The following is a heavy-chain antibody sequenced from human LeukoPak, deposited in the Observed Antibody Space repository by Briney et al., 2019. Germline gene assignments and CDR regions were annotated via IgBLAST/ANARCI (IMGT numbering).Heavy chain of an antibody. CDR3: TRAGYSSGFDS. V-gene: IGHV3-74*03. D-gene: IGHD6-19*01. CDR1: RFTFSGYW. Sequence: GGSLRLSCAASRFTFSGYWMHWVRQAPGKGLVWVSRINSDGYSITYADSVKGRFTISRDNAKNTLYLQMNSLIAEDTAVYFCTRAGYSSGFDSWGQGTLVTVSS. CDR2: INSDGYSI. J-gene: IGHJ5*01.